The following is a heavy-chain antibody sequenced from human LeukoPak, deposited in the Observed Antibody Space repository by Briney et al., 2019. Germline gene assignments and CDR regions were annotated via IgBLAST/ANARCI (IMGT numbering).Heavy chain of an antibody. CDR1: GGSISSGGYS. CDR2: IYHSGST. V-gene: IGHV4-30-2*01. D-gene: IGHD6-19*01. Sequence: SETLSLTCAVSGGSISSGGYSWSWIRQPPGKGLEWIGYIYHSGSTYYNPSLKGRVTISVDRSKNQFSLKLSSVPAADTAVYYCARESSGWGAFDIWGQGTMVTVSS. CDR3: ARESSGWGAFDI. J-gene: IGHJ3*02.